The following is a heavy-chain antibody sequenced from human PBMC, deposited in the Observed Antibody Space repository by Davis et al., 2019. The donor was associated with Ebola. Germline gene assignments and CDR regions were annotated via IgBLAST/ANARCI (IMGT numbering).Heavy chain of an antibody. CDR2: ISGYTGDT. CDR1: DYTFTNYG. J-gene: IGHJ6*04. D-gene: IGHD6-19*01. V-gene: IGHV1-18*04. CDR3: ARANVAGTYYYGMDV. Sequence: ASVKVSCKASDYTFTNYGVSWVRQAPGQGLEWMGWISGYTGDTKYTQEFQGRVTMTRDTSTSTVYMELSSLRSEDTAVYYCARANVAGTYYYGMDVWGKGTTVTVSS.